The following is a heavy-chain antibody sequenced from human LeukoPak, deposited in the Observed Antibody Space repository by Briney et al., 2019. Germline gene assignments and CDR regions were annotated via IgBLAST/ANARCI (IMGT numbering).Heavy chain of an antibody. CDR1: SGSFSGYY. CDR2: IYSSGST. J-gene: IGHJ5*02. V-gene: IGHV4-4*07. D-gene: IGHD3-10*01. CDR3: ARDSGTTGEVKFDP. Sequence: PSETLSLTCAVYSGSFSGYYWSWIRQPAGKGLEWIGRIYSSGSTTYNPSLKSRVTMSVDTSKNQFSLKVTSVTAADTAVYYCARDSGTTGEVKFDPWGQGTLVTVSS.